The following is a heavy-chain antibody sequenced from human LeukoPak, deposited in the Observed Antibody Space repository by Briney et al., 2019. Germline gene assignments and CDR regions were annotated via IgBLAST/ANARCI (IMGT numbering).Heavy chain of an antibody. D-gene: IGHD2-15*01. V-gene: IGHV4-39*02. CDR2: IYYSGST. J-gene: IGHJ6*02. Sequence: SETLSLTCTVSGGSISSSSYYWGWIRQPPGKGLEWIGSIYYSGSTYYNPSLKSRVTISVDTSKNQFSLKLSSVTAADTAVYYCAREGGYCSGGSCYSGYYYYGMDVWGQGTTVTVSS. CDR1: GGSISSSSYY. CDR3: AREGGYCSGGSCYSGYYYYGMDV.